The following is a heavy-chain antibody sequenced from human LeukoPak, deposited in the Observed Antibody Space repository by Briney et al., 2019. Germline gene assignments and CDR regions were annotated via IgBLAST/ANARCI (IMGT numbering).Heavy chain of an antibody. D-gene: IGHD1-26*01. CDR3: ARGVGSSESNWFDP. CDR2: IYHSGST. V-gene: IGHV4-38-2*01. Sequence: SETLSLTCAVSGYSISSGYYWGWIRQPPGKGLEWIGSIYHSGSTYYNPSLKSRVTISVDTSKNQFSLKLSSVTAADTAMYYCARGVGSSESNWFDPWGQGTLATVSS. J-gene: IGHJ5*02. CDR1: GYSISSGYY.